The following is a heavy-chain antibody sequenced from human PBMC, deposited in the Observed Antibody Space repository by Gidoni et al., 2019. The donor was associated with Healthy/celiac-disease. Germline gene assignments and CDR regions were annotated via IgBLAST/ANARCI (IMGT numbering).Heavy chain of an antibody. CDR1: VFTFSSYA. CDR3: ASGGYEDYDFWSGYYTDYYYGMDV. Sequence: EVQLVESGGGLVQPGGSLILSCAASVFTFSSYALNWVRQATGKGLVWVSAIGTAGETYYPGSVKGRFTISRENAKNSLYLQMNSLRAGDTAVYYCASGGYEDYDFWSGYYTDYYYGMDVWGQGTTVTVSS. V-gene: IGHV3-13*01. D-gene: IGHD3-3*01. CDR2: IGTAGET. J-gene: IGHJ6*02.